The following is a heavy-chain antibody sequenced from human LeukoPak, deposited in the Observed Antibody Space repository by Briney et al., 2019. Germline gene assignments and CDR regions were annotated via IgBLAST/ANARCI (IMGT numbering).Heavy chain of an antibody. D-gene: IGHD2-8*01. CDR3: ARGYCTNGVCYNPWFDP. CDR2: IYYSGST. V-gene: IGHV4-59*01. CDR1: GGSISSYY. Sequence: SETLSLTCTVSGGSISSYYWSWIRQPPGKGLEWIGYIYYSGSTNYNPSLKSRVTISVDTSKNQFSLKLSSVTAADTAVYYCARGYCTNGVCYNPWFDPWGQGTLVTVSS. J-gene: IGHJ5*02.